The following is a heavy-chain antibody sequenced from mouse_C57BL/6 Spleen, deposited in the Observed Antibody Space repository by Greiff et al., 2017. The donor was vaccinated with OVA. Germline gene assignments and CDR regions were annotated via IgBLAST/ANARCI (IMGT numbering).Heavy chain of an antibody. Sequence: EVQLQESGAELVKPGASVKLSCTASGFNITDYYMHWVKQRNEQGLEWIGRIDPEDGETKSAPKFQGKATITADHSSNTDSLQLSSRTSEDTSVYYCAFYYSNFDWYFDVWGTGTTVTVSS. CDR3: AFYYSNFDWYFDV. CDR2: IDPEDGET. D-gene: IGHD2-5*01. V-gene: IGHV14-2*01. CDR1: GFNITDYY. J-gene: IGHJ1*03.